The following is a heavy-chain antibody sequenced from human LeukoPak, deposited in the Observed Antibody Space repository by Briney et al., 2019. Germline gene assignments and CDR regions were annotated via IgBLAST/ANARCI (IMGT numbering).Heavy chain of an antibody. CDR3: SRDFNGRNDC. Sequence: GGSLRLSCAASGFTFSSNGMHWVRQCPGKGLVWFSRITPDGSRTDYAESVKGRFTISRNNAKNTVSLEMNSLGDKDTAVCYCSRDFNGRNDCWGEGTLVTVS. V-gene: IGHV3-74*01. J-gene: IGHJ4*02. D-gene: IGHD1-26*01. CDR2: ITPDGSRT. CDR1: GFTFSSNG.